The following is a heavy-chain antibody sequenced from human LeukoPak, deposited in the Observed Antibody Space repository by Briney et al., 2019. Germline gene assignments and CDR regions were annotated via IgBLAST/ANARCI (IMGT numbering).Heavy chain of an antibody. CDR1: GFTFSSYA. CDR2: ISGSGDKT. J-gene: IGHJ4*02. Sequence: GGSLRLSCVASGFTFSSYAMSWVRQAPGKGLEWFSGISGSGDKTYYAESVKGRFTISRDNSKNTLYLQMNSLRAEDTAVYYCAKEFRGGWPFDYWGQGTLVTVSP. V-gene: IGHV3-23*01. D-gene: IGHD6-19*01. CDR3: AKEFRGGWPFDY.